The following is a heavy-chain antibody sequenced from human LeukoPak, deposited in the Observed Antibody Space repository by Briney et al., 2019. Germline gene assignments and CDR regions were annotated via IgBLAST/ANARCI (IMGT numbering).Heavy chain of an antibody. Sequence: SETLSLTCTVSGGSISSSSYYWGWIRQPPGKGLEWIGEINHSGSTNYNPSLKSRVTISVDTSKNQFSLKLSSVTAADTAVYYCARRSTGSGWGRWGQGTLVTVSS. CDR2: INHSGST. CDR3: ARRSTGSGWGR. J-gene: IGHJ4*02. D-gene: IGHD6-19*01. V-gene: IGHV4-39*07. CDR1: GGSISSSSYY.